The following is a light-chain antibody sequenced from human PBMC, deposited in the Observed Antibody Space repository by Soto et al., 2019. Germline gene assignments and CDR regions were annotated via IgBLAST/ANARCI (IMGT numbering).Light chain of an antibody. CDR3: QQYENLPT. CDR2: DAS. Sequence: DIQMTQSPSSLSASVGDRVTITCRASHSIAGYLSWYQQKPGRAPKLLIYDASNLEAGVPSRFRGSGSGTDFTFTISRLQPEDIATYYCQQYENLPTFGQGTRLEI. J-gene: IGKJ5*01. CDR1: HSIAGY. V-gene: IGKV1-33*01.